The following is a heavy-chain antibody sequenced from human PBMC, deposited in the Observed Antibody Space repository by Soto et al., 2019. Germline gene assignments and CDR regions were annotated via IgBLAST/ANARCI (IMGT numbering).Heavy chain of an antibody. CDR3: SREAGTTGNYYFGMDV. J-gene: IGHJ6*02. Sequence: QVQLVQSGAEVKKPGASVKVSCKASGYTFIGHYLHWVRQAPGQGLEWLGWTNPSSGATNFAQKFQGRVTITRDTSISTAYLELSRLRSDDTAIYYCSREAGTTGNYYFGMDVWGQGTTVTVSS. V-gene: IGHV1-2*02. D-gene: IGHD1-7*01. CDR2: TNPSSGAT. CDR1: GYTFIGHY.